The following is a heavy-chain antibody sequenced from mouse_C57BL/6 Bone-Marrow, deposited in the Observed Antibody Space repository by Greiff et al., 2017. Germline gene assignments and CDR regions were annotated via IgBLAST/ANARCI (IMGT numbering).Heavy chain of an antibody. CDR3: ARRGPYGNYDY. D-gene: IGHD2-1*01. Sequence: VQLQQPGAELVKPGASVKLSCKASGYTFTSYWMHWVKQRPGQGLEWIGMIHPNSGSTNYNEKFKSKATLTVDKSSSPAYMQLSSLTSEDSAVYYCARRGPYGNYDYWGQGTTLTVSS. J-gene: IGHJ2*01. CDR2: IHPNSGST. CDR1: GYTFTSYW. V-gene: IGHV1-64*01.